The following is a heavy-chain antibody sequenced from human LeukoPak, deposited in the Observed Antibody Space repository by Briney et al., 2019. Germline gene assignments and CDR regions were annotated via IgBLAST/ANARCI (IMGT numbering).Heavy chain of an antibody. CDR2: ISGYNGDT. CDR3: ARTSVGYSGSYFVY. CDR1: GYTFTNYG. Sequence: RASVKVSCKASGYTFTNYGISWVRQAPGRGLEWMGWISGYNGDTNYAQKIQGRVTMTTDTSTSTAYMELRGLTSDDTAVYYCARTSVGYSGSYFVYWGQGTLVTVSS. J-gene: IGHJ4*02. V-gene: IGHV1-18*01. D-gene: IGHD1-26*01.